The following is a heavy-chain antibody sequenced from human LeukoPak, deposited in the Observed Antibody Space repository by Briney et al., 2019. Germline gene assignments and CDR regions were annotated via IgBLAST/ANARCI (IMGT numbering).Heavy chain of an antibody. CDR3: ARAVYGVQACFDF. Sequence: PGGCLRLSCAASGFTFSSYGMHWVRQAPGKGLEWVAIIWYDGSNKYYTDSVKGRFTISRDNSKNTLYLQMNSLRVEDTAVYYCARAVYGVQACFDFWGQGTLVTVSS. CDR1: GFTFSSYG. V-gene: IGHV3-33*01. D-gene: IGHD4-17*01. J-gene: IGHJ4*02. CDR2: IWYDGSNK.